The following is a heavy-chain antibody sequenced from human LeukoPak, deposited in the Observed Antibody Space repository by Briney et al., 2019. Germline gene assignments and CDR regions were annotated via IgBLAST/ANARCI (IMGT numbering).Heavy chain of an antibody. V-gene: IGHV3-30*18. Sequence: GGSLRLSCAASGLTFNSYGMHWVRQAPGEGLEWVAVISYDGSNKYYADSVKGRFTISRDNSKNTLYLQMNSLRAEDTAVYYCAKPLRGYSYGYFDYWGQGTLVTVSS. CDR2: ISYDGSNK. D-gene: IGHD5-18*01. CDR3: AKPLRGYSYGYFDY. J-gene: IGHJ4*02. CDR1: GLTFNSYG.